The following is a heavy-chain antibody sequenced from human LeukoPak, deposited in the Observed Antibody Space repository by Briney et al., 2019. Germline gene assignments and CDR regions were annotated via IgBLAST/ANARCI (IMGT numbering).Heavy chain of an antibody. CDR2: ISYDGSNK. Sequence: GGSLRLSCAASGFTFSSYGMHWVRQAPGKGLEWVAVISYDGSNKYYADSVKGRFTISRDNSKNTLYLQMNSLRAEDTAVYYCAKASYYDILTGPFDYFDYWGQGTLVTVSS. J-gene: IGHJ4*02. CDR1: GFTFSSYG. V-gene: IGHV3-30*18. D-gene: IGHD3-9*01. CDR3: AKASYYDILTGPFDYFDY.